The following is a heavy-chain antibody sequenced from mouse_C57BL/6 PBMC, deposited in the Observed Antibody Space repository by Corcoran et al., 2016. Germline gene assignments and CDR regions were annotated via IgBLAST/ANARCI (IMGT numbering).Heavy chain of an antibody. CDR2: IYWDDDK. J-gene: IGHJ1*03. CDR3: ARRVDYYGSRWYFDV. D-gene: IGHD1-1*01. CDR1: GFSLSTSGMG. V-gene: IGHV8-12*01. Sequence: QVALKEAGPGILQSSQTLSLTCSCSGFSLSTSGMGVSWIRQPSGKGLEWLAHIYWDDDKRYNPSLKSRLTISKDTSRNQVFLKITSVDTADTATYYGARRVDYYGSRWYFDVWGTGTTVTVSS.